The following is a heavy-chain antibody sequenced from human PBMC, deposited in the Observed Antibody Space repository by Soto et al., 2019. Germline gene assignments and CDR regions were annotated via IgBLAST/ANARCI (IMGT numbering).Heavy chain of an antibody. CDR3: ARDTRFGDIPPPLYYFDY. Sequence: SETLSLTCTVSGGSISSSSYYWGWIRQPPGKGLEWIGSIYYSGSTYYNPSLKSRVTISVDTSKNQFSLKLSSVTAADTAVYYCARDTRFGDIPPPLYYFDYWGQGTLVTVSS. CDR1: GGSISSSSYY. V-gene: IGHV4-39*02. CDR2: IYYSGST. J-gene: IGHJ4*02. D-gene: IGHD3-10*01.